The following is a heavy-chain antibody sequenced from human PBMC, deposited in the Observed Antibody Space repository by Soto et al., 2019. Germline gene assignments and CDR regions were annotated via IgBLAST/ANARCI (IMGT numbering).Heavy chain of an antibody. V-gene: IGHV1-18*01. CDR2: ISLYSDGT. D-gene: IGHD2-2*01. CDR3: ARVVPGAEAWFGP. CDR1: GYTFSNYG. J-gene: IGHJ5*02. Sequence: SVTVACKTYGYTFSNYGITWVRQAPGQPLEWLGWISLYSDGTNYAQKFQGRVAMTTDTYTTTAYMELRSLRSDDTAVYYCARVVPGAEAWFGPWGQGTLVTVSS.